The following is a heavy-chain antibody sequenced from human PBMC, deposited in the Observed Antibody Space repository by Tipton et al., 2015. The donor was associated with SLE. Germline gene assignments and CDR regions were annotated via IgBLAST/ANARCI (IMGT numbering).Heavy chain of an antibody. CDR1: GFTFNSYA. D-gene: IGHD2-15*01. J-gene: IGHJ4*02. Sequence: QLVQSGGGLVKPGGSLRLSCAASGFTFNSYAMTWVRQAPGKGLEWVSTISGSGGTTYYADSVKGRYTISRDNSKNTLYLQMNSLRAEDTAVYYCAKGYLYCSGGSCFFDYWGQGTLVTVSS. V-gene: IGHV3-23*04. CDR3: AKGYLYCSGGSCFFDY. CDR2: ISGSGGTT.